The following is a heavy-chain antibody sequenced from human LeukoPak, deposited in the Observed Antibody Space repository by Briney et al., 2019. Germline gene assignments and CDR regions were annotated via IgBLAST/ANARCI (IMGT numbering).Heavy chain of an antibody. CDR1: GFIFSSYE. V-gene: IGHV3-48*01. CDR2: ISSSSSTI. J-gene: IGHJ3*02. D-gene: IGHD4-17*01. CDR3: ARAHPMTTVTLGGAFDI. Sequence: GGSLRLSCAASGFIFSSYEMNWVRQAPGKGLEWVSYISSSSSTIYYADSVKGRFTISRDNAKNSLYLQMNSLRAEDTAVYYCARAHPMTTVTLGGAFDIWGQGTMVTVSS.